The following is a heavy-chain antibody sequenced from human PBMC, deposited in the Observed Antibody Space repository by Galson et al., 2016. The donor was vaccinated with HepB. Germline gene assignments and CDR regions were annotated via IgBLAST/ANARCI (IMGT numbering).Heavy chain of an antibody. CDR2: ISAYNGNT. CDR1: GYTFSSYG. V-gene: IGHV1-18*01. CDR3: ATGCSSTNCFHNWFDP. J-gene: IGHJ5*02. D-gene: IGHD2-2*01. Sequence: SVKVSCKASGYTFSSYGINWIRQAPGQGLEWMGYISAYNGNTNYARKLQGRVTMTTDTSTSTAYMELRSLRSDDTAVYYCATGCSSTNCFHNWFDPWGQGPLVIVSS.